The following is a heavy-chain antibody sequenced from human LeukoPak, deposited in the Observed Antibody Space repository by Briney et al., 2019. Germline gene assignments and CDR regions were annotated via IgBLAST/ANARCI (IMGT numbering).Heavy chain of an antibody. Sequence: SETLSLTCAVYGGSFSGYYWSWIRQPPGKGLGWIGEINHSGSTNYNPSLKSRVTISVDTSKNQFSLKLSSVTAADTAVYYCARERVYCSSTSCYVAWFDPWGQGTLVTVSS. J-gene: IGHJ5*02. D-gene: IGHD2-2*01. CDR2: INHSGST. V-gene: IGHV4-34*01. CDR1: GGSFSGYY. CDR3: ARERVYCSSTSCYVAWFDP.